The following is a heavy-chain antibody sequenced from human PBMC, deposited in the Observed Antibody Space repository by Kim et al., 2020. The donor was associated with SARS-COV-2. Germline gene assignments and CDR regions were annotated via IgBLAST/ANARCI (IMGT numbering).Heavy chain of an antibody. Sequence: GGSLRLSCAASAFTLNNVWMNWVRQPPGKGLEWLGVIKNKPTGGTTHFAALVEGRFTISRDDSKNMLYLQINSLKTEDTAVYYCTTFNRHNAFDVWGRGT. J-gene: IGHJ3*01. CDR3: TTFNRHNAFDV. CDR1: AFTLNNVW. V-gene: IGHV3-15*01. CDR2: IKNKPTGGTT.